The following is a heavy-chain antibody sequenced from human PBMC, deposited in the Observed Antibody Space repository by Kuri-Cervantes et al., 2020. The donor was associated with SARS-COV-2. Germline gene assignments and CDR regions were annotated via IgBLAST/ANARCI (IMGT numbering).Heavy chain of an antibody. D-gene: IGHD3-3*01. Sequence: SETLSLTCTVSGVSISSCCYYWGWVRRPPGMGLEWIGSIEYSGSTYYNSSLKSRVTITVDTSKNKFSLKLSTMTAADTAVYYCARQMMSSITIFGVVITRNWFDPWGQGTLVTVSS. CDR3: ARQMMSSITIFGVVITRNWFDP. V-gene: IGHV4-39*01. CDR1: GVSISSCCYY. J-gene: IGHJ5*02. CDR2: IEYSGST.